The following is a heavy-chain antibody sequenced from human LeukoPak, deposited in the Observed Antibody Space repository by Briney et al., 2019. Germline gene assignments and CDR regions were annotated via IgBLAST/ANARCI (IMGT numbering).Heavy chain of an antibody. CDR2: IIPIFGTA. V-gene: IGHV1-69*05. D-gene: IGHD4-17*01. Sequence: SVKVSCKASGGTFSSYAISWVRQAPGQGLEWMGGIIPIFGTANYAQKFQGRVTITTDESTSKAYMELHILRSEDTAVYYCARLPSPHDYGDYSWDYWGQGTLVTVSS. CDR1: GGTFSSYA. CDR3: ARLPSPHDYGDYSWDY. J-gene: IGHJ4*02.